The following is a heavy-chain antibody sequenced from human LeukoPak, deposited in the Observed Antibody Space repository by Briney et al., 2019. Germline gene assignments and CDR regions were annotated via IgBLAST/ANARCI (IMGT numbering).Heavy chain of an antibody. V-gene: IGHV4-34*01. D-gene: IGHD5-18*01. CDR3: ARGWDTAMVFDY. J-gene: IGHJ4*02. CDR2: INHSGST. CDR1: GGSFSGYY. Sequence: SETLSLTCAVYGGSFSGYYWSWIRQPPGKGLEWIGEINHSGSTNYNPSLKSRVTISVDTSKNQFSLKRSSVTAADTAVYYCARGWDTAMVFDYWGQGTLVTVSS.